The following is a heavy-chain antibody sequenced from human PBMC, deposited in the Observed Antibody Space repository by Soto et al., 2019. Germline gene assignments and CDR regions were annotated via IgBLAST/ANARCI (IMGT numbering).Heavy chain of an antibody. Sequence: GGSLRLSCGVSGFTVTSNGVSWVRQAPGKGLEWVSAISPNGQGIWYADSVKGRFTISRDNSKNTLYLQMSSLRADDTAVYYCAPMGVWGQGATVTVSS. CDR2: ISPNGQGI. CDR1: GFTVTSNG. CDR3: APMGV. J-gene: IGHJ6*02. V-gene: IGHV3-23*01.